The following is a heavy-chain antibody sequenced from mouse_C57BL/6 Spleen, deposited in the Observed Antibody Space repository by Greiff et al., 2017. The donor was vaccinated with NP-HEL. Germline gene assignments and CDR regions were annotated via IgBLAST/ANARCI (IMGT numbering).Heavy chain of an antibody. D-gene: IGHD4-1*01. CDR3: AREGWDRYYFDY. J-gene: IGHJ2*01. CDR1: GYSFTGYF. CDR2: INPYNGAT. Sequence: EVQLQQSGPELVKPGDSVKISCKASGYSFTGYFMNWVMQSHGKSLEWIGRINPYNGATFYNQKFKGKATLTVDKSSSTAHMELRSLISEDSAVYYCAREGWDRYYFDYWGQGTTLTVSS. V-gene: IGHV1-20*01.